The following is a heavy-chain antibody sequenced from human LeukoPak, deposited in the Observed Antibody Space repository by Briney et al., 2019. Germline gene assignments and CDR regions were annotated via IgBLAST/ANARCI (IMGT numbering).Heavy chain of an antibody. V-gene: IGHV4-31*03. D-gene: IGHD3-10*01. CDR2: IYYSGST. CDR3: ARDYYGSGSYSVWFDP. J-gene: IGHJ5*02. Sequence: SETLSLTCTVSGGSISRGGYYWSWIRQHPGKGLEWSGYIYYSGSTYYNPSLKSRVTISVDTSKNQFSLKLSSVTAADTAVYYCARDYYGSGSYSVWFDPWGQGTLVTVSS. CDR1: GGSISRGGYY.